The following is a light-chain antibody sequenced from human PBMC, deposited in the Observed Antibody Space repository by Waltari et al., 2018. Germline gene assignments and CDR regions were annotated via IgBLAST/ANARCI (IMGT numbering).Light chain of an antibody. V-gene: IGKV3-20*01. CDR3: QHYLRLPVT. J-gene: IGKJ1*01. Sequence: LSPGESATLSCRTSQSVTRALAWYQQKPGQAPRLLIYGASNRATGIPDRFSGSGSGTDFSLTISSLEPEDFAVYYCQHYLRLPVTFGQGTKVEVK. CDR2: GAS. CDR1: QSVTRA.